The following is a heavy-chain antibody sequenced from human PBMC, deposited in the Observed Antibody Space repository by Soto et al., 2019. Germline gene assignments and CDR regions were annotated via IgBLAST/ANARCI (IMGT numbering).Heavy chain of an antibody. D-gene: IGHD3-10*01. J-gene: IGHJ6*02. V-gene: IGHV1-18*01. CDR3: ARDNGFGESDV. CDR1: GYSFTSYG. CDR2: ISAYNGNT. Sequence: QVQLVQSGAEVKKPGASVKVSCKASGYSFTSYGISWVRQAPGQGLEWRGWISAYNGNTNYAQKPRGRAPMTTEPSTSPAYMELRSLRSDDTAVYYCARDNGFGESDVWGQGTTVTVSS.